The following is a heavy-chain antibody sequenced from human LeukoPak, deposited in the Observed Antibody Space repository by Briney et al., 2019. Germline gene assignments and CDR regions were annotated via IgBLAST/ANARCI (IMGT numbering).Heavy chain of an antibody. CDR1: GYTLTSYG. V-gene: IGHV1-18*01. D-gene: IGHD6-19*01. CDR2: ISAYNGNT. CDR3: ARGRSSGWYGLDYYYYYGMDV. J-gene: IGHJ6*02. Sequence: ASVKVSCKASGYTLTSYGISWVRQAPGQGLEWMGWISAYNGNTNYAQKLQGRVTMTTDTSTSTAYMELRSLRSDDTAVYYCARGRSSGWYGLDYYYYYGMDVWGQGTTVTVSS.